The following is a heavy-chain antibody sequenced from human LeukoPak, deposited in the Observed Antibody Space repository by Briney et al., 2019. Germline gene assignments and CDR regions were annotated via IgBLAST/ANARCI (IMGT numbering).Heavy chain of an antibody. Sequence: GASVKVSCKASGGTFSSYAISWVRQAPGQGLEWMGGIIPIFGTANYAQKFQGRVTITADESTSTAYMELSSLRSEDTAVYYCARDLVVPAARYYYYGMDVWGQGTTVTVSS. D-gene: IGHD2-2*01. V-gene: IGHV1-69*13. CDR2: IIPIFGTA. J-gene: IGHJ6*02. CDR3: ARDLVVPAARYYYYGMDV. CDR1: GGTFSSYA.